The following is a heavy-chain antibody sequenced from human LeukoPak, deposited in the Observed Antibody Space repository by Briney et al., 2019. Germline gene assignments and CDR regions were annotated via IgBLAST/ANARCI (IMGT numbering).Heavy chain of an antibody. CDR2: IKQDGNEK. V-gene: IGHV3-7*01. D-gene: IGHD4/OR15-4a*01. CDR1: GFRFNTFW. Sequence: PGGSLRLSCAASGFRFNTFWMSWVRQAPGKVLEWVANIKQDGNEKYYADSVKGRFTISRDNGKNSLDLQMNSLRADDTAFYYCARDTLGEGEDANYAVYYFDYWGQGTVVTVSS. J-gene: IGHJ4*02. CDR3: ARDTLGEGEDANYAVYYFDY.